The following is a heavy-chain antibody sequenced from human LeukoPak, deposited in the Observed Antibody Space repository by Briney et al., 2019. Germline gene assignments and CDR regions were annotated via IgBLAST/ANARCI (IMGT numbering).Heavy chain of an antibody. J-gene: IGHJ4*02. CDR2: ISGSGGST. CDR1: GGSISSYY. D-gene: IGHD3-9*01. Sequence: LSLTCTVSGGSISSYYWSWIRQPPGKGLEWVSAISGSGGSTYYADSVKGRFTISRDNSKNTLYLQMNSLRAEDTAVYYCAKGAFGDIYHQRYYFDYWGQGTLVTVSS. CDR3: AKGAFGDIYHQRYYFDY. V-gene: IGHV3-23*01.